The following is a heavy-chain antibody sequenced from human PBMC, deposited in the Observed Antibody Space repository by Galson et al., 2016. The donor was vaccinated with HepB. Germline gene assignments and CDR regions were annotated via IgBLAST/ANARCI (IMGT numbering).Heavy chain of an antibody. CDR1: GFTFSYYA. CDR2: ISHDGTSK. CDR3: ARTYSLDY. Sequence: SLRLSCAASGFTFSYYAMHWVRQAPGKGLEWVALISHDGTSKYYADSLKGQFTISRDNSKNTLYLQMNSLRVEDTAVYYCARTYSLDYWGQGTPVTVSS. J-gene: IGHJ4*02. V-gene: IGHV3-30-3*01. D-gene: IGHD2-15*01.